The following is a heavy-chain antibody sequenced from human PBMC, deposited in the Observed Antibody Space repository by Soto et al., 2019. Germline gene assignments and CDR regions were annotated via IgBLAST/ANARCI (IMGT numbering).Heavy chain of an antibody. J-gene: IGHJ5*02. CDR2: INPNSGGT. CDR3: ARDISSILTGYIGPSGWFDP. Sequence: ASVKVSCKASGYTFAGYYMHWVRQAPGQGLEWMGWINPNSGGTNYAQKFQGWVTMTRDTSISTAYMELSRLRSDDMAVYYCARDISSILTGYIGPSGWFDPRGEGTLVTVSS. V-gene: IGHV1-2*04. D-gene: IGHD3-9*01. CDR1: GYTFAGYY.